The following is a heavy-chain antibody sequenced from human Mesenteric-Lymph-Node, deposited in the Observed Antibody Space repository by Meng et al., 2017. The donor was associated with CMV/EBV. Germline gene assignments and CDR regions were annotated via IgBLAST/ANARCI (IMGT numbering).Heavy chain of an antibody. D-gene: IGHD6-19*01. Sequence: ASGFTFSSDAMHWVRRAPGKGLEWVAVISYDASNKYYADSVKGRFAISRDNSKSTLYLQMNSLRVEDTAVYYCARDFSGWYGNFDYWGQGNLVTVSS. J-gene: IGHJ4*02. CDR1: GFTFSSDA. V-gene: IGHV3-30*09. CDR2: ISYDASNK. CDR3: ARDFSGWYGNFDY.